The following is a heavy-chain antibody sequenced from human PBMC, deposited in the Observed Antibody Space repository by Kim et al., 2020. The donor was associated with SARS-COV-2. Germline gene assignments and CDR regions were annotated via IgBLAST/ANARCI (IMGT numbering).Heavy chain of an antibody. V-gene: IGHV5-51*01. CDR1: GYSFTSYW. CDR3: ARHIWPSNGDRPDDYYYYGMDV. CDR2: IYPGDSDT. Sequence: GESLKISCKGSGYSFTSYWNGWVRQMPGKGLEWMGIIYPGDSDTRYSPSFQGQVTISADKSISTAYLQWSSLKASDTAMYYCARHIWPSNGDRPDDYYYYGMDVWGQGTTVTVSS. J-gene: IGHJ6*02. D-gene: IGHD4-17*01.